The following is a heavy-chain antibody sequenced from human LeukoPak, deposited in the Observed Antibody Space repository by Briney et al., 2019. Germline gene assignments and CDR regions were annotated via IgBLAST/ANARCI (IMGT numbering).Heavy chain of an antibody. Sequence: ASVKVSCKASGYTFTSYGISWVRQAPGQGLEWMGWISAYNGNTNYAQKLQGRVTMTTDTSTSTAYMGLRSLRSDDTAVYYCARDREKAVAGRGRFDYWGQGTLVTVSS. CDR2: ISAYNGNT. CDR3: ARDREKAVAGRGRFDY. CDR1: GYTFTSYG. J-gene: IGHJ4*02. V-gene: IGHV1-18*01. D-gene: IGHD6-19*01.